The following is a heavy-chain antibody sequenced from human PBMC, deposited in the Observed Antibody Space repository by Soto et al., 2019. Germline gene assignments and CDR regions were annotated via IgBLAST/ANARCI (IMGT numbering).Heavy chain of an antibody. J-gene: IGHJ6*02. D-gene: IGHD3-9*01. CDR3: AKALRYFDWLFRPWNPMDV. V-gene: IGHV3-23*01. CDR1: GFTSSNYA. CDR2: ISGSGDLT. Sequence: GGSLRLSCAASGFTSSNYAMSWVRQAPGKGLEWVSTISGSGDLTYYADSVKGRFTISRDNSRNTLYLQMNSLRAEDTAVYYCAKALRYFDWLFRPWNPMDVWGQGTTVTVSS.